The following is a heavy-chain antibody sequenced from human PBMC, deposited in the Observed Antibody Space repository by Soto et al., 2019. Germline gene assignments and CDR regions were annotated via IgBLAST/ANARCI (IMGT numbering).Heavy chain of an antibody. Sequence: GGSLRLSCAASGFTFSSYAMSWVRQAPGKGLEWVSAISGSGGSTYYADSVKGRFTISRDNSKNTLYLQMNSLSAEDTAVYYCAKDSARYYYYGMDVWGQGTTVTVSS. CDR1: GFTFSSYA. V-gene: IGHV3-23*01. CDR2: ISGSGGST. CDR3: AKDSARYYYYGMDV. J-gene: IGHJ6*02.